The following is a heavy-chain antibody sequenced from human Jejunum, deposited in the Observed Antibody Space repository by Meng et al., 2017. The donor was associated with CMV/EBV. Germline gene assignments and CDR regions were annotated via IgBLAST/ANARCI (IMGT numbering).Heavy chain of an antibody. CDR2: ISSSSNII. CDR1: GFTFSSYS. Sequence: GFTFSSYSMNWVRQAPGKGLEWVSYISSSSNIIYYADPVKGRFTVSRDNAKNSLFLQMNSLRAEDTAVYYCANQLPWNYYYGMDLWGQGTTVTVSS. V-gene: IGHV3-48*04. D-gene: IGHD2-2*01. J-gene: IGHJ6*02. CDR3: ANQLPWNYYYGMDL.